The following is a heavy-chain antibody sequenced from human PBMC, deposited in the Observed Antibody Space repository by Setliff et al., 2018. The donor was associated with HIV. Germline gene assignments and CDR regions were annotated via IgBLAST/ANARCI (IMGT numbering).Heavy chain of an antibody. CDR1: GGTFSNFA. J-gene: IGHJ6*03. V-gene: IGHV1-2*02. D-gene: IGHD3-22*01. Sequence: ASVKVSCKTSGGTFSNFAVSWVRQAPGQGLEWMGWINPNSGGTQYAQKFQGRVTMTRDTSISTGSMELSRLRSDDTAVYYCARDIGGYWDYHYYMDVWGKGTTVTVSS. CDR3: ARDIGGYWDYHYYMDV. CDR2: INPNSGGT.